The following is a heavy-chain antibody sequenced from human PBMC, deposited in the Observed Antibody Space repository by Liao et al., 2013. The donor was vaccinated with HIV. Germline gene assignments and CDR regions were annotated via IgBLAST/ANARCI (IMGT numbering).Heavy chain of an antibody. J-gene: IGHJ4*02. Sequence: QVQLQESGPGLVRPSETLSLNCTVSGGSIGSNYWNWIRQAPGKGLEWIGRVKTSGSSNYNPSLKSRVTMSVDASKNQFSLMVNSVTAADTAVYYCAREHNYFDFWGQGTLVTVSS. CDR3: AREHNYFDF. CDR1: GGSIGSNY. V-gene: IGHV4-4*07. CDR2: VKTSGSS.